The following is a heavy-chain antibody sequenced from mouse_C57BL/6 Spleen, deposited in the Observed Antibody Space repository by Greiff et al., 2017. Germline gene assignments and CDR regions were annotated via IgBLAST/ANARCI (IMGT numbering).Heavy chain of an antibody. CDR2: IWTGGGT. CDR1: GFSLTSYA. Sequence: VQVVESGPGLVAPSQSLSITCTVSGFSLTSYAISWVRQPPGKGLEWLGVIWTGGGTNYNSALKSRLSISKDNSKSQVFLKMNSLQTDDTARYYCASTIVTSYYAMDYWGQGTSVTVSS. CDR3: ASTIVTSYYAMDY. D-gene: IGHD2-5*01. J-gene: IGHJ4*01. V-gene: IGHV2-9-1*01.